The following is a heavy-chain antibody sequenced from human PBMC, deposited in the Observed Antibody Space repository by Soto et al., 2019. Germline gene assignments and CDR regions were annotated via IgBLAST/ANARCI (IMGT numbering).Heavy chain of an antibody. CDR2: ISAYDGNA. D-gene: IGHD3-22*01. CDR1: GGTFSSYA. J-gene: IGHJ6*02. Sequence: ASVKVSCKASGGTFSSYAISWVRQAPGQGLEWLGWISAYDGNANYAQILQGRVSMTTDTSTSTAYMELRSLRSDDTAVYYCARGGYYDSSGSRNYYYYGMNVWGQGTTVTV. V-gene: IGHV1-18*01. CDR3: ARGGYYDSSGSRNYYYYGMNV.